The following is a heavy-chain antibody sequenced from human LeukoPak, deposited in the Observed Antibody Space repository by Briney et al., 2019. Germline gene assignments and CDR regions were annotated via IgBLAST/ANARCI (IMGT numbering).Heavy chain of an antibody. V-gene: IGHV3-23*01. Sequence: GGSLRLSCAAYGFRFTDYSMSWVRQAPGKGLEWVAGPGRSGEYKYYADSVKGRFTISRDNSKDTVSLQMNSLRAEDSAIYFCVKDRPCETCMPMDAWGQGTTVTVSS. CDR2: PGRSGEYK. CDR1: GFRFTDYS. D-gene: IGHD2-2*01. CDR3: VKDRPCETCMPMDA. J-gene: IGHJ6*02.